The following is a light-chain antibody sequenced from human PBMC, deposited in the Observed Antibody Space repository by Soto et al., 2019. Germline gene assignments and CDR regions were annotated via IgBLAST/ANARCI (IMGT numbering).Light chain of an antibody. Sequence: DIQMTQSPSSLSASIWDRLTITCRASQGIGNYLAWYQQKPGKVPKLLIYAASTLQSGVPSRFSGGGSGTDFTLTISSLQPEDVATYYCQKYNSAPLTFGPGTRWIS. CDR2: AAS. CDR3: QKYNSAPLT. V-gene: IGKV1-27*01. J-gene: IGKJ3*01. CDR1: QGIGNY.